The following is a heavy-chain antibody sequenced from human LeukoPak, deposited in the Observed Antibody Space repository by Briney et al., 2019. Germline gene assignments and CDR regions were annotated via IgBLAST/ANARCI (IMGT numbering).Heavy chain of an antibody. Sequence: PGGSLRLSCAASGFTVSSNYMSWVRQAPGKGLEWVSVIYSGGTTYYADSVKGRFTISRDNSKNTLYLQMNSLRAEDTAVYYCATSIAVAGTVDYWGQGALVTVSS. CDR3: ATSIAVAGTVDY. V-gene: IGHV3-66*01. J-gene: IGHJ4*02. CDR2: IYSGGTT. CDR1: GFTVSSNY. D-gene: IGHD6-19*01.